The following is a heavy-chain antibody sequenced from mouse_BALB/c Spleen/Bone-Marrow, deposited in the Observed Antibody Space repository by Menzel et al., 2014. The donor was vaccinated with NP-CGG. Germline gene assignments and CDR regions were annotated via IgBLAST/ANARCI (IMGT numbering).Heavy chain of an antibody. CDR2: IRNKANGYTT. CDR1: GFTFTDYY. CDR3: ARDMGGLLFDY. V-gene: IGHV7-3*02. Sequence: VESGGGLVQPGGSLRLSCATSGFTFTDYYMNWVRQPPGKALEWLGFIRNKANGYTTEYSASVKGRFTISRDNSQSILYLQMNTLRAEDSATYYCARDMGGLLFDYWGQGTTLTVSP. D-gene: IGHD2-3*01. J-gene: IGHJ2*01.